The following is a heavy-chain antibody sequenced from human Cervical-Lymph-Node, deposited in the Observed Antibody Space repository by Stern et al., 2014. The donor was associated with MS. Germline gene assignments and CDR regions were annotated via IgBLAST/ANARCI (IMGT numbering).Heavy chain of an antibody. CDR3: ARSRAVVTVPDAFDI. J-gene: IGHJ3*02. CDR2: SYHSGSP. Sequence: QVQLQESGPGLVKPSGTLSLTCAVSGGSISSSNWWSWVRQPPGKGLEWIGESYHSGSPNYTPSLKSRVTISVDKSKNQFSLKLSSVTAADTAVYYCARSRAVVTVPDAFDIWGQGTMVTVSS. D-gene: IGHD2-21*02. CDR1: GGSISSSNW. V-gene: IGHV4-4*02.